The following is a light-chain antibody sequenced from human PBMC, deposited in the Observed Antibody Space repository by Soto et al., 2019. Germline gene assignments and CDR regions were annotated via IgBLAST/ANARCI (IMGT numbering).Light chain of an antibody. Sequence: DIQMTQSPSTLSASVGDRVTITCRASQSISSWLAWYQQKPGKAPKLLINKASSLESGVPSRFSGSGSGTEVFLTSGSRQTDEFATDYCQQGNSYWTFGQGTKVVIK. CDR3: QQGNSYWT. J-gene: IGKJ1*01. CDR1: QSISSW. CDR2: KAS. V-gene: IGKV1-5*03.